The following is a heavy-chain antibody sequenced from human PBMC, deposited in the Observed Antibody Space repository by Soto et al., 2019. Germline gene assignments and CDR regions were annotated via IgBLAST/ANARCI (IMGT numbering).Heavy chain of an antibody. D-gene: IGHD6-25*01. CDR1: GDTFRNYA. CDR3: ARDPGIAALGSGTSFEH. Sequence: QVQLVQSGAEVKKPGSSVKVSCKASGDTFRNYAFTWVRQAPGQGLEWMGTIIPLFSTRYAQKFQGRVTMTADESTSTVYMDLSSLKSDDTAAYYCARDPGIAALGSGTSFEHWGQGTLVTVSS. J-gene: IGHJ4*02. V-gene: IGHV1-69*18. CDR2: IIPLFST.